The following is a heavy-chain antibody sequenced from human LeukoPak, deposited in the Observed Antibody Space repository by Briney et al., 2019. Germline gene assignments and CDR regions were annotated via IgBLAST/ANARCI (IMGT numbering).Heavy chain of an antibody. CDR1: GFTFDSYW. CDR2: IYSGGST. D-gene: IGHD3-10*01. J-gene: IGHJ4*02. CDR3: ARPGGYYGSGSYLDY. Sequence: GGSLRLSCTTSGFTFDSYWMSWVRQAPGKGLEWVSVIYSGGSTYYADSVKGRFTISRDNSKNTLYLQMNSLRAEDTAVYYCARPGGYYGSGSYLDYWGQGTLVTVSS. V-gene: IGHV3-53*01.